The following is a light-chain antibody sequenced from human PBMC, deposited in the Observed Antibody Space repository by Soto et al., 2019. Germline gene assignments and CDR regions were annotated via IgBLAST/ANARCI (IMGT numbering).Light chain of an antibody. CDR2: SND. CDR3: ASWDDSLNGFV. J-gene: IGLJ1*01. CDR1: SSNIGSTT. V-gene: IGLV1-44*01. Sequence: VLTQPPSASGTPGQRVTISCSGSSSNIGSTTVSWYQQLPGAAPNLLIYSNDQWPSGVPGRFSGSKSGTSASLAISGLQSEDEAEYYCASWDDSLNGFVFGTGTKVTVL.